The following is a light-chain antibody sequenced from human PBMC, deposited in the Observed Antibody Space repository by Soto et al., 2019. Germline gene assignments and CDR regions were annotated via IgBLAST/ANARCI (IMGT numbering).Light chain of an antibody. J-gene: IGKJ4*01. CDR3: QQYGSSPLT. CDR2: GAS. V-gene: IGKV3-20*01. CDR1: QSVSSSY. Sequence: EIVLTQSPGTLSLSPGERATLSCRASQSVSSSYLAWYQQKPGQAPRLLIYGASTRATGIPDRFSGSGSGTDFTFNISRLESEDFAVYFCQQYGSSPLTFGGGTKVEIK.